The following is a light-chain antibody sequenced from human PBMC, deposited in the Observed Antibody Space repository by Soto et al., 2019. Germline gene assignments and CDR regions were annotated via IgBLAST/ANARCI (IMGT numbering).Light chain of an antibody. CDR3: GSWDNSLTGVV. CDR2: ENY. CDR1: SSNIGSDY. J-gene: IGLJ2*01. Sequence: QSVLTQPPSVSAAPGQKVTISCSGSSSNIGSDYVSWYQQLPGAAPKLLIYENYERPSGIPDRFSGSKSGTSATLDITGLQTGDEADYYCGSWDNSLTGVVFGGGTKLTVL. V-gene: IGLV1-51*02.